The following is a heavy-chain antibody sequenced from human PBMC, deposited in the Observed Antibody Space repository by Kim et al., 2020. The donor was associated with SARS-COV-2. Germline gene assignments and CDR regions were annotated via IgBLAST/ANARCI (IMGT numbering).Heavy chain of an antibody. CDR2: IIPIFGTA. D-gene: IGHD3-10*01. V-gene: IGHV1-69*13. CDR1: GGTFSSYA. CDR3: ARTGYYGSGSYPWEPPAFAQNWFDP. J-gene: IGHJ5*02. Sequence: SVKVSCKASGGTFSSYAISWVRQAPGQGLEWMGGIIPIFGTANYAQKFQGRVTITADESTSTAYMELSSLRSEDTAVYYCARTGYYGSGSYPWEPPAFAQNWFDPWGQGILVTVSS.